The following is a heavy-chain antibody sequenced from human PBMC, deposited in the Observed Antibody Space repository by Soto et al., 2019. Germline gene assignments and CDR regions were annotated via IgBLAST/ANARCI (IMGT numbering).Heavy chain of an antibody. J-gene: IGHJ4*02. Sequence: EVQLVESGGGLVQPGGSLRLSCAASGFTFSSYDMHWVRQATGKGLKWVSAIGTAGDTYYPGSVKGRFTISRENAKNSLYLQMNSLRAGDTAVYYCARAAVRGVIMGFDYWGQGTLVTVSS. D-gene: IGHD3-10*02. CDR3: ARAAVRGVIMGFDY. V-gene: IGHV3-13*01. CDR1: GFTFSSYD. CDR2: IGTAGDT.